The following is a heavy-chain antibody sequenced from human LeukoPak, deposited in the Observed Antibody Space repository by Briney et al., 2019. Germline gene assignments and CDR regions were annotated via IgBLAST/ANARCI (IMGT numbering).Heavy chain of an antibody. CDR3: ARPRAVLEWLPIYY. CDR1: GFTVSINY. CDR2: IYSGGST. D-gene: IGHD3-3*02. Sequence: SGGSLRLSCAASGFTVSINYMSWVRQAPGKGLEWVSVIYSGGSTYYADSVKGRFTISRDNSKNTLYLQMNSLRAEDTAVYYCARPRAVLEWLPIYYWGQGTLVTVSS. V-gene: IGHV3-53*01. J-gene: IGHJ4*02.